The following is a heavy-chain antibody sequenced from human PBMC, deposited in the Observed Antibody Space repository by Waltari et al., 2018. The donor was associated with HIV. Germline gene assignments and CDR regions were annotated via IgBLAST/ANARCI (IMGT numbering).Heavy chain of an antibody. Sequence: MQLVESGGGLVQRGGSLRLSCAASGFTFSSHWMSWVRQAPGKAVEGGANIKDDGNEKYYVNSGRGRFTISRDNANNSLYLDMNRLRDEDTAVYYCVRENDFGTIFFNYYYAMDVWGQGTSVTV. CDR1: GFTFSSHW. V-gene: IGHV3-7*01. J-gene: IGHJ6*02. CDR3: VRENDFGTIFFNYYYAMDV. CDR2: IKDDGNEK. D-gene: IGHD3-3*01.